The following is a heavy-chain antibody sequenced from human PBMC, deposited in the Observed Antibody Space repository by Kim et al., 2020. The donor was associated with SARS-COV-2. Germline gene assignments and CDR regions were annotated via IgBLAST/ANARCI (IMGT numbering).Heavy chain of an antibody. CDR3: ARFHPTLYSLRAAAGPFFDY. J-gene: IGHJ4*02. CDR1: GFTFSDYY. CDR2: ISSSGSTI. D-gene: IGHD6-13*01. Sequence: GGSLRLSCAASGFTFSDYYMSWIRQAPGKGLEWVSYISSSGSTIYYADSVKGRFTISRDNAKNSLYLQMNSLRAEDTAVYYCARFHPTLYSLRAAAGPFFDYWGQGTLVTVSS. V-gene: IGHV3-11*01.